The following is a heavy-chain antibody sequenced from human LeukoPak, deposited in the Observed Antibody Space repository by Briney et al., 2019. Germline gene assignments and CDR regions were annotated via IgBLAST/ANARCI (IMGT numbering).Heavy chain of an antibody. CDR2: TYPGGGT. V-gene: IGHV3-53*01. CDR1: CFFVSYNL. Sequence: PVGSLILSWASSCFFVSYNLVSLLRQAPGKGLEWVSITYPGGGTHYADSVKGRFTISRDDSKNTLYLQMYSLRAEDTAVYYCARDDPGVDRGIFDHWGQGNLVTVSS. CDR3: ARDDPGVDRGIFDH. J-gene: IGHJ4*02. D-gene: IGHD6-13*01.